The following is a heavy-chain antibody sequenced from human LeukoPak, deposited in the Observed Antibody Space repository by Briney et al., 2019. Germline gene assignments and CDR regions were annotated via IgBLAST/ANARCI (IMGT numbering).Heavy chain of an antibody. CDR1: GYTFTGYY. CDR3: AREGGPGYSGYDWVKPTDY. J-gene: IGHJ4*02. D-gene: IGHD5-12*01. V-gene: IGHV1-2*02. CDR2: INPNSGGT. Sequence: GASVKVPCKASGYTFTGYYMHWVRQAPGQGLEWMGWINPNSGGTNYAQKFQGRVTMTRDTSISTAYMELSRLRSDDTAVYYCAREGGPGYSGYDWVKPTDYWGQGTLVTVSS.